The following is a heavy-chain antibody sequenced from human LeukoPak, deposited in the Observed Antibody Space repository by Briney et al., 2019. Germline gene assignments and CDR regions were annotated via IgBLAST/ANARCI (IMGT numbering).Heavy chain of an antibody. J-gene: IGHJ6*03. CDR3: ARLDIVVVPAAIRPFDYYYYMDV. V-gene: IGHV4-59*01. CDR2: IYYSGST. CDR1: GGSISSYF. Sequence: SETLSLTCAVSGGSISSYFWSWIRQPPGKGLAWVGHIYYSGSTNHHPSLKSRVPISVDTSKNQFSLKLSSVTAADTAVYYCARLDIVVVPAAIRPFDYYYYMDVWGKGTTVTVSS. D-gene: IGHD2-2*02.